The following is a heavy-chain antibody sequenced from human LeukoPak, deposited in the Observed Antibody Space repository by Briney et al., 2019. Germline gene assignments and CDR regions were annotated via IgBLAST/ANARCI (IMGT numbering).Heavy chain of an antibody. V-gene: IGHV1-46*01. Sequence: GASVTVSCKASGYTFTSYYMHWVRQAPGQGLEWMGIINPSVGSTSYAQKFQGRVTMTRDTSTSTAYMELSRLRSDDTAVYYCARGHSSGWSHYFDYWGQGTLVTVSS. CDR3: ARGHSSGWSHYFDY. CDR2: INPSVGST. D-gene: IGHD6-19*01. CDR1: GYTFTSYY. J-gene: IGHJ4*02.